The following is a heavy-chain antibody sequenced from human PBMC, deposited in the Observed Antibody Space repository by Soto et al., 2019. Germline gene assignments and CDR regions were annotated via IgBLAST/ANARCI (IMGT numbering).Heavy chain of an antibody. CDR2: IYYSGST. J-gene: IGHJ5*02. Sequence: PSETLSLTCTVSGGSISSYYWSWIRQPPGKGLEWIGYIYYSGSTNYNPSLKSRVTISVDTSKNQFSLKLSSVTAADTAVYYCARAGIAAAGPPPLWFDPWGQGTLVTVSS. V-gene: IGHV4-59*01. D-gene: IGHD6-13*01. CDR1: GGSISSYY. CDR3: ARAGIAAAGPPPLWFDP.